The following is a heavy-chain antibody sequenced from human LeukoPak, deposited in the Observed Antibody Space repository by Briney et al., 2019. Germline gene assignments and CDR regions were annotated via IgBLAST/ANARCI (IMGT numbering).Heavy chain of an antibody. V-gene: IGHV1-58*02. Sequence: SVKVSCKASVFTFTSSAMQWVRQARGQRLEWIGWIVVGSGNTNYAQKFQERVTITRDMSTSTAYMELSSLRSEDTAVYYCAAEVSEGQLVPRVGYWGQGTLVTVSS. D-gene: IGHD6-6*01. CDR2: IVVGSGNT. CDR1: VFTFTSSA. J-gene: IGHJ4*02. CDR3: AAEVSEGQLVPRVGY.